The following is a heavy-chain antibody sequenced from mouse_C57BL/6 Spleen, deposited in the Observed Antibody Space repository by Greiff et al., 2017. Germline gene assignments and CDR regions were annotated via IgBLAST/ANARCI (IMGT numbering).Heavy chain of an antibody. Sequence: VQLQQSGAELVRPGASVKLSCKASGYTFTDYYINWVKQRPGQGLEWIARIYPGSGNTYYNEKFKGKATLTAEKSSSTAYMQLSSLTSEDSAVYFCARENWDGIAYWGQGTLVTVSA. D-gene: IGHD4-1*01. CDR2: IYPGSGNT. CDR3: ARENWDGIAY. J-gene: IGHJ3*01. V-gene: IGHV1-76*01. CDR1: GYTFTDYY.